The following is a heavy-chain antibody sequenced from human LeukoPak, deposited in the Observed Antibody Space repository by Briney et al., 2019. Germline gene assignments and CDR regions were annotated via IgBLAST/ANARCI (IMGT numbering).Heavy chain of an antibody. V-gene: IGHV1-69*02. CDR2: IIPILGIA. CDR1: GGTFSSYT. D-gene: IGHD3-3*01. Sequence: GASVKVSCKASGGTFSSYTISWVRQAPGQGLEWRGRIIPILGIANYAQKFQGRVTITADKSTSTAYMELSSLRSEDTAVYYCARAPYSYYDFWSGYYYFDYRGQGTLVTVSS. CDR3: ARAPYSYYDFWSGYYYFDY. J-gene: IGHJ4*02.